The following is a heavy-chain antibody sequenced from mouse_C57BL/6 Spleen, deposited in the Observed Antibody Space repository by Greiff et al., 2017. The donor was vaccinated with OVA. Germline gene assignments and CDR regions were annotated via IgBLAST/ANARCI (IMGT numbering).Heavy chain of an antibody. CDR1: GYSFTGYF. Sequence: EVQLQQSGPELVKPGDSVKISCKASGYSFTGYFMNWVMQSHGKSLEWIGRINPYNGDTFYNQKFKGKATLTVDKSSSTAHMELRSLTSEDSAVYYCARSDYGSSYWYFDVWGTGTTVTVSS. J-gene: IGHJ1*03. D-gene: IGHD1-1*01. V-gene: IGHV1-20*01. CDR2: INPYNGDT. CDR3: ARSDYGSSYWYFDV.